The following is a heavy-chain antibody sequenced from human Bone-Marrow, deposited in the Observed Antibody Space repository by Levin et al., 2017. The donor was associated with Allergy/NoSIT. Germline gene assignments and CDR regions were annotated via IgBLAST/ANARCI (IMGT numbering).Heavy chain of an antibody. Sequence: PGGSLRLSCAASGFTFSSYAMHWVRQAPGKGLEWVAVISYDGSNKYYADSVKGRFTISRDNSKNTLYLQMNSLRAEDTAVYYCARDKRGSSWDNWFDPWGQGTLVTVSS. CDR2: ISYDGSNK. CDR3: ARDKRGSSWDNWFDP. J-gene: IGHJ5*02. V-gene: IGHV3-30*04. CDR1: GFTFSSYA. D-gene: IGHD6-13*01.